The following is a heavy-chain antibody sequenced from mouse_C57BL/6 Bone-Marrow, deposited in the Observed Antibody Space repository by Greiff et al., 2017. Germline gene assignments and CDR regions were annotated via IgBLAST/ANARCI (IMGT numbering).Heavy chain of an antibody. CDR1: GFTFSSYG. V-gene: IGHV5-6*01. D-gene: IGHD3-3*01. CDR3: ATEGWCPMDY. J-gene: IGHJ4*01. Sequence: EVKLVESGGDLVKPGGSLKLSCAASGFTFSSYGMSWVRQTPGKRLEWVATISSGGSYTYYPDIVKGRVTISRDNAKHTLYLQMSSLTSYDTAMYYCATEGWCPMDYWGQGTSVTVSS. CDR2: ISSGGSYT.